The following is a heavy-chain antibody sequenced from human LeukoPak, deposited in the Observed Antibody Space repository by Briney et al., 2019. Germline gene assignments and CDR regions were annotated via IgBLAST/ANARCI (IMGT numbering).Heavy chain of an antibody. CDR1: GFTFSSYA. CDR2: ISGSGGST. D-gene: IGHD2-2*01. Sequence: PGGSLRLSCAASGFTFSSYAMSWVRQAPGKGLEWVSAISGSGGSTYYADSVKGRFTISRDNSKNTLYLQMNSLRAEDTAIYYCAKDPWDCSSTSCPDYWGHGTLVTVSS. V-gene: IGHV3-23*01. CDR3: AKDPWDCSSTSCPDY. J-gene: IGHJ4*01.